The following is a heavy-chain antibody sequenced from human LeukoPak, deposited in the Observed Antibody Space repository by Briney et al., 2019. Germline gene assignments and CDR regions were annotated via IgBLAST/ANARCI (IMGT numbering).Heavy chain of an antibody. Sequence: GGSLRLSCAASGFTFSSYWMSWVRQAPGKGLEWVATIQQDGSQKYYVDSVKGRFTISRDNAKNSLYLQMNSLRVEDTALYYCARDAAAGSAAEVDYWGQGTLVTVSS. J-gene: IGHJ4*02. CDR3: ARDAAAGSAAEVDY. CDR1: GFTFSSYW. D-gene: IGHD6-13*01. CDR2: IQQDGSQK. V-gene: IGHV3-7*01.